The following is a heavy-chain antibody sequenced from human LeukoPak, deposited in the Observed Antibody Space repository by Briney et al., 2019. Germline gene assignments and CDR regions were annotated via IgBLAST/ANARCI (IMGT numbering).Heavy chain of an antibody. CDR1: GGSISSTNYY. CDR2: IYYNGIT. J-gene: IGHJ5*01. Sequence: PSETLSLTCTVSGGSISSTNYYWGWIRQPPGNGLEWIGSIYYNGITYYNSSLKSRVTMFVDTSKNQFSLKLSSVTAADTAIYYCAVQVSVAAAASWFDPWGQGTLVTVSS. D-gene: IGHD2-15*01. V-gene: IGHV4-39*01. CDR3: AVQVSVAAAASWFDP.